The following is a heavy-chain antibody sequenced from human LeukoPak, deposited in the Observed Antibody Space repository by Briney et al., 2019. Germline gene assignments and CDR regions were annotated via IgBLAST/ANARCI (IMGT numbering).Heavy chain of an antibody. V-gene: IGHV3-21*01. CDR2: ISSSGSYI. D-gene: IGHD2/OR15-2a*01. J-gene: IGHJ4*02. CDR1: GFSFSSYW. CDR3: AIAFTNIRGGGYFEN. Sequence: PGGSLRLSCAASGFSFSSYWMHWVRQAPGKGLEWVSSISSSGSYIYYADSVKGRFTISRDNAKNSLYLQMDGLRAEDTAVHHCAIAFTNIRGGGYFENWGQGTLVTVSS.